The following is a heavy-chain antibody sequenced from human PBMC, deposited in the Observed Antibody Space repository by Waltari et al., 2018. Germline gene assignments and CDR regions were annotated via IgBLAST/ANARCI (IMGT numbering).Heavy chain of an antibody. CDR2: VNGYGDKT. V-gene: IGHV3-23*01. CDR3: AKAHFYDNSGYIEH. CDR1: GFIFLNYA. Sequence: EVQLLESGGGLVQPGGSLRLTCAAAGFIFLNYALNWVRQAPGKGLEWVASVNGYGDKTFYADSVRGRFTLSRDNSKNTVSLQINSLRGGDTAIYYCAKAHFYDNSGYIEHWGQGTQVTVSS. D-gene: IGHD3-22*01. J-gene: IGHJ1*01.